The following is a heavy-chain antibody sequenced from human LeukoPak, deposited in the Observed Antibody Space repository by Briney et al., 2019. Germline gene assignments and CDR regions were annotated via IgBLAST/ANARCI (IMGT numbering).Heavy chain of an antibody. V-gene: IGHV1-69*13. CDR3: ARGGSPYYYDSSGFAEGEYFQH. CDR2: IIPIFGTA. J-gene: IGHJ1*01. CDR1: GGTFSSYA. D-gene: IGHD3-22*01. Sequence: GASVKVSCKASGGTFSSYAISWVRQAPGQGLEWMGGIIPIFGTANYARKFQGRVTITADESTSTAYMELSSLRSEDTAVYYCARGGSPYYYDSSGFAEGEYFQHWGQGTLVTVSS.